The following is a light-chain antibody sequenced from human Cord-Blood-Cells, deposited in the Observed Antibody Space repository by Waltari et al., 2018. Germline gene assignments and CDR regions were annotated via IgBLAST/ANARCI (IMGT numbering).Light chain of an antibody. CDR1: SSDVGGYNY. CDR2: DVS. J-gene: IGLJ3*02. Sequence: QSALTQPASVSGSPGQSITISSTGTSSDVGGYNYVSWSQQHPGKAPKLLLYDVSNRSSGVSNRFSGSKSGNTVSLTISGLQAEDEADYYCSSYTSSSTWVFGGGTKLTVL. V-gene: IGLV2-14*03. CDR3: SSYTSSSTWV.